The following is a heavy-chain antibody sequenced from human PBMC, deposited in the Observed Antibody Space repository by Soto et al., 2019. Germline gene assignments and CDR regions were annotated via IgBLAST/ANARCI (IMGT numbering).Heavy chain of an antibody. CDR1: GGTLSSYA. Sequence: GXLVNGSWKASGGTLSSYAISWVRQAPGQGLEWMGGIIPIFGTANYAQKFQGRVTITADESTSTAYMELSSLRSEDTAVYYCARVGFPFAFWSGYWFAYWGQGTLVPVSS. CDR3: ARVGFPFAFWSGYWFAY. V-gene: IGHV1-69*13. CDR2: IIPIFGTA. D-gene: IGHD3-3*01. J-gene: IGHJ4*02.